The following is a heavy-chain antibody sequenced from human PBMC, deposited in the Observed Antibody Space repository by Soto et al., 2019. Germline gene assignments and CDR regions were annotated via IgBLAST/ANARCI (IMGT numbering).Heavy chain of an antibody. CDR3: ARDRPGGYFDY. CDR2: VNQDGSEK. CDR1: GFTFTDYW. D-gene: IGHD3-16*01. J-gene: IGHJ4*02. Sequence: EVQLLESGGGLVQPGGSLRLSCVASGFTFTDYWIGWVRQVPGKGLEWVANVNQDGSEKEYADSVKGRFTISRANANNLVFLQMNSLGAEDTAVYFYARDRPGGYFDYWGQGTRVPVSS. V-gene: IGHV3-7*01.